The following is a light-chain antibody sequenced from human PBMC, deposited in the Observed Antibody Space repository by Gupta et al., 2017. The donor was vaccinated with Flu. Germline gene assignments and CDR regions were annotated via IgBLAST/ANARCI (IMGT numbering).Light chain of an antibody. Sequence: KEKAPITCRARQDISTSLNWYQQKPNQAPKLLIKYASQSFSGVPARFSGSGSGTDFTLTINSLETEDAATYYCHQSSNLPWTFGQGTKVEIK. CDR2: YAS. J-gene: IGKJ1*01. CDR3: HQSSNLPWT. CDR1: QDISTS. V-gene: IGKV6-21*01.